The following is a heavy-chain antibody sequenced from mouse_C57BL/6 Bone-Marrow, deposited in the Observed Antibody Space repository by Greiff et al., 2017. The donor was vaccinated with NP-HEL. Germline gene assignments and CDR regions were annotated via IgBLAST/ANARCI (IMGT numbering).Heavy chain of an antibody. D-gene: IGHD2-2*01. V-gene: IGHV5-4*03. J-gene: IGHJ3*01. Sequence: EVMLVESGGGLVKPGGSLKLSCAASGFTFSSYAMSWVRQTPEKRLEWVATISDGGSYTYYPDNVKGRFTISRDNAKNNLYLQMSHLKSEDTAMYYCARVYYGLFAYWGQGTLVTVSA. CDR3: ARVYYGLFAY. CDR1: GFTFSSYA. CDR2: ISDGGSYT.